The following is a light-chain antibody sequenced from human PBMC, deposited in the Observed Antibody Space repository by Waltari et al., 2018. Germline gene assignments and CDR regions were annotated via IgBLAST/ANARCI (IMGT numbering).Light chain of an antibody. J-gene: IGKJ4*01. CDR3: HRYSNSPLT. V-gene: IGKV3-11*01. CDR2: GAS. CDR1: QSVANY. Sequence: VILTQSPATLSLSPGERDTLSCRASQSVANYLAWYQQKTGQAPRLLIYGASSRATAIPDRFSGTGSGTEFTLTISSLEPEDFAVYFCHRYSNSPLTFVGGTKVEIK.